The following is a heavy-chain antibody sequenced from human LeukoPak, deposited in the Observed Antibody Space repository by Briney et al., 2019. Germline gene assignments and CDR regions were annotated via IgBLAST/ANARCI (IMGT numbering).Heavy chain of an antibody. D-gene: IGHD2-15*01. J-gene: IGHJ3*02. V-gene: IGHV4-34*01. Sequence: PSETLSLTCAVYGGSFSGYYWSWIRQPPGKGLEWIGEINHSGSTNYNPSLKSRVTISVDTSKNQFSLKLSSVTAADTAVYYCARGIWMILTPDAFDIWGQGTMATVSS. CDR2: INHSGST. CDR1: GGSFSGYY. CDR3: ARGIWMILTPDAFDI.